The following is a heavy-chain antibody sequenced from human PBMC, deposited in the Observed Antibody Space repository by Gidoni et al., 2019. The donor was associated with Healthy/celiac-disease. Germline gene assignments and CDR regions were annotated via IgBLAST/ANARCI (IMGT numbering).Heavy chain of an antibody. D-gene: IGHD3-3*01. V-gene: IGHV2-26*01. CDR2: IFSNDEK. CDR3: ARMDDFWSGYADYYYYGMDV. Sequence: QVTLKESGPVLVKPTETLTLTCTVSGFSLSNARLGVSWIRQPPGKALEWLANIFSNDEKSYSTSLKSRLTISKDTSKSQVVLTMTNMDPVDTATYYCARMDDFWSGYADYYYYGMDVWGQGTTVTVSS. J-gene: IGHJ6*02. CDR1: GFSLSNARLG.